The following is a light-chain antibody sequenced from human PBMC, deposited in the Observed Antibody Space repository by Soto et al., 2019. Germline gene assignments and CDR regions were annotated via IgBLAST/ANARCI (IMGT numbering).Light chain of an antibody. CDR2: AAS. V-gene: IGKV1-39*01. CDR1: QSINNY. CDR3: QQNYNTPYT. J-gene: IGKJ2*01. Sequence: DIQMTQSPSSLSASVGDRVTITCRASQSINNYLNWYQQKPGKAPEFLMYAASRLQSGIPSRFSGSGSWTDLTLTISNLQPEDSATYFCQQNYNTPYTFGQGTRLEIK.